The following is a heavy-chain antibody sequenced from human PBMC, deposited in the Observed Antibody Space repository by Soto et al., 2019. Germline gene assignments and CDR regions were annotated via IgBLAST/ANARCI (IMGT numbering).Heavy chain of an antibody. J-gene: IGHJ4*02. D-gene: IGHD4-4*01. V-gene: IGHV2-5*01. Sequence: QITLKESGPTLVKPTQTLTLTCTFSGFSLTTSGVGVGWIRQPPGKALEWLALIYWNDDKRYSPSLRTRLAIAKDTSKIQVVLTMTNMNPVDTATSFCARRPPCSNYVDYWGQGALVTVSS. CDR3: ARRPPCSNYVDY. CDR2: IYWNDDK. CDR1: GFSLTTSGVG.